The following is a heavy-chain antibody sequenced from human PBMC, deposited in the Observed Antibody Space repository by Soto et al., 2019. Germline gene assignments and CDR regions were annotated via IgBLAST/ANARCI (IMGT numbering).Heavy chain of an antibody. V-gene: IGHV1-18*01. D-gene: IGHD4-17*01. CDR3: ARVGMTTVNYYYGMDV. J-gene: IGHJ6*02. Sequence: ASVKVSCKASGYTFTSYGISWVRQAPGQGLEWMGWINPNSGNTNYAQKFQGWVTMTRDTSISTAYMELSRLRSDDTAVYYCARVGMTTVNYYYGMDVWGQGTTVTVSS. CDR2: INPNSGNT. CDR1: GYTFTSYG.